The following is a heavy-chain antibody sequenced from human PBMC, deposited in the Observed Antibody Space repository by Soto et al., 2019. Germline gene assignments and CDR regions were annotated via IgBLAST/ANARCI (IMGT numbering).Heavy chain of an antibody. CDR3: ARVSKPGYYYDSSGPDY. CDR2: IYYSGST. Sequence: SETLSLTCTVSGGSISSGGYYWSWIRQHPGKGLEWIGYIYYSGSTYYNPSLKSRVTISVDTSKNQFSLKLSSVTAADTAVYYCARVSKPGYYYDSSGPDYWGQGTLVTVSS. D-gene: IGHD3-22*01. V-gene: IGHV4-31*03. J-gene: IGHJ4*02. CDR1: GGSISSGGYY.